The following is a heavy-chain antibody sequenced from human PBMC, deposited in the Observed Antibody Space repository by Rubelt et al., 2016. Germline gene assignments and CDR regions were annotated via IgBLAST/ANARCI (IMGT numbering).Heavy chain of an antibody. Sequence: QVQLVQSGAEVKKPGASVKVSCKASGYTFTTYAMHWVRQAPGQSPEWMGWINGGNGNTNYSQKSQGRATITRDTSASTAYMELSSLKSEDTAVFYCARNEGGGLDYWGQGTLVIVSS. J-gene: IGHJ4*02. D-gene: IGHD3-16*01. CDR1: GYTFTTYA. CDR2: INGGNGNT. CDR3: ARNEGGGLDY. V-gene: IGHV1-3*01.